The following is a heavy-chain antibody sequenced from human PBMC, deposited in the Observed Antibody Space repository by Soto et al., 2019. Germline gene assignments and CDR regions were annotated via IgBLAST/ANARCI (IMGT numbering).Heavy chain of an antibody. CDR1: GFSVYGNY. D-gene: IGHD3-9*01. V-gene: IGHV3-53*01. CDR3: ARGLNFDV. J-gene: IGHJ4*02. Sequence: DVQLVESGGGWIQPGGSLRLSCAISGFSVYGNYMSWVRQAPGKGLEWVSGIYAYSAGTTVYAESVRGRFTISRDTSKNTVDPQMNSLRAEDTAVYYCARGLNFDVWGRGTLVSVSS. CDR2: IYAYSAGTT.